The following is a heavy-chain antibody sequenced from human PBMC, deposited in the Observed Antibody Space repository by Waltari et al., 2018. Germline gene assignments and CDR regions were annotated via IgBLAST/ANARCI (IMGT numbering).Heavy chain of an antibody. Sequence: EVQLVQSGAEVNKPGESLKISCKASGYSFSSYWIGWVRQMPGKGLEWMGIIYPGDSDTSSSPSCQGQVTISADKSINTAYLQWSSLKASDTAMYFCARHLNSGDTGSGFGYWGQGTLVTVSS. V-gene: IGHV5-51*01. D-gene: IGHD7-27*01. J-gene: IGHJ4*02. CDR2: IYPGDSDT. CDR1: GYSFSSYW. CDR3: ARHLNSGDTGSGFGY.